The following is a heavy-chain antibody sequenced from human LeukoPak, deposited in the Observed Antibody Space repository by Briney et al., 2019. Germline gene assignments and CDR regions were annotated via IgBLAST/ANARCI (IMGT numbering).Heavy chain of an antibody. CDR1: GFTFSSYG. Sequence: GGTLRLSCAASGFTFSSYGMSWVRQAPGKGLEWVSAISGSGGSTYYADSVKGRFTISRDNSKNTLYLQMNSLRAEDTAVYYCARGGVGKKDLYNWFDPWGQGTLVTVSS. D-gene: IGHD7-27*01. CDR3: ARGGVGKKDLYNWFDP. J-gene: IGHJ5*02. V-gene: IGHV3-23*01. CDR2: ISGSGGST.